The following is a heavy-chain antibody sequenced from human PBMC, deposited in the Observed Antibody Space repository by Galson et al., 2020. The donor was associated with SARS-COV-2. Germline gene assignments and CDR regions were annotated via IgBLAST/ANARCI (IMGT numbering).Heavy chain of an antibody. Sequence: TPGSLRLSCAASGFTLSTHRMHWVRQAPGKGLVWVSRISSDGKTTSYADSVKGRFTISRDNAKNTLFLQMNSLRAEDTAVYYCVRVNNDILTGYYNFDYCGPGTLVTVSS. D-gene: IGHD3-9*01. CDR1: GFTLSTHR. J-gene: IGHJ4*02. V-gene: IGHV3-74*01. CDR3: VRVNNDILTGYYNFDY. CDR2: ISSDGKTT.